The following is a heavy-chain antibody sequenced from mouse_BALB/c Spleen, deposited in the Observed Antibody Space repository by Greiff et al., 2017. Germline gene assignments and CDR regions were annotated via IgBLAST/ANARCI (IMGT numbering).Heavy chain of an antibody. J-gene: IGHJ4*01. CDR1: GYTFTSYY. D-gene: IGHD3-3*01. CDR3: ARLGGYAMDY. V-gene: IGHV1S56*01. CDR2: IYPGNVNT. Sequence: QVQLQQSGPELVKPGALVKISCKASGYTFTSYYIHWVKQRPGQGLEWIGWIYPGNVNTKYNEKFKGKATLTADKSSSTAYMQLSSLTSEDSAVYFCARLGGYAMDYWGQGTSVTVSS.